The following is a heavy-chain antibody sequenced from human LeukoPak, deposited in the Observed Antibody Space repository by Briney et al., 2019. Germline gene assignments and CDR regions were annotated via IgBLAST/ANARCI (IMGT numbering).Heavy chain of an antibody. V-gene: IGHV3-64D*06. CDR1: GFTFDTFV. CDR2: ISGNGART. Sequence: GRSLRLSCSASGFTFDTFVMHWVRQAPGKGLEYVSGISGNGARTYNADFVKGRFTISRDNPKNTLFLQMTSLRADDTAVYYCVTQISGWVYWGQGTLVTVSS. D-gene: IGHD6-19*01. J-gene: IGHJ4*02. CDR3: VTQISGWVY.